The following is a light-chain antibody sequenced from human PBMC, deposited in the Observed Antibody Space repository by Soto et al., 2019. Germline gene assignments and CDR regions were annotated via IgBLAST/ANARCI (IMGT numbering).Light chain of an antibody. Sequence: QAVVTQPPSASGTPGQRVTISCSGSSSNIGSNTVNWYQQLPGTAPKLLIYSNSQRPSGVPDRFSGSKSGTSASLAISGLQYEDEADYYCAAWDDSLNGVVFGGGTNVTVL. CDR1: SSNIGSNT. CDR2: SNS. J-gene: IGLJ2*01. V-gene: IGLV1-44*01. CDR3: AAWDDSLNGVV.